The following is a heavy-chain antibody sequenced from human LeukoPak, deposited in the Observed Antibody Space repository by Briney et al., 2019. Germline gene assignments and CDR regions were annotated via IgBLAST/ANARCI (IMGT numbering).Heavy chain of an antibody. CDR2: ISGSGGST. V-gene: IGHV3-23*01. CDR1: GFTFSSYA. D-gene: IGHD3-22*01. Sequence: QPGGSLRLSCAASGFTFSSYAMSWVRQAPGKGLEWVSAISGSGGSTYYADSVKGRFTISRDNSKNTLYLQMNSLRAEDTAVYYCAKETRDGTYHHYYDSSGFDYWGQGTLVTVSS. CDR3: AKETRDGTYHHYYDSSGFDY. J-gene: IGHJ4*02.